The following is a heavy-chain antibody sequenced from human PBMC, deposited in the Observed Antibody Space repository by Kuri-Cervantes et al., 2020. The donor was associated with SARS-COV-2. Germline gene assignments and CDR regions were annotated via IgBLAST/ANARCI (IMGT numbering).Heavy chain of an antibody. CDR2: INAGNGNT. CDR1: GYTFTSYA. D-gene: IGHD1-26*01. CDR3: AREVSVGATYDAFDI. V-gene: IGHV1-3*01. J-gene: IGHJ3*02. Sequence: ASVKVSCKASGYTFTSYAMHWVRQAPGQRLEWMGWINAGNGNTKYSQKFQGRVTITRDTSASTAYMELSSLRSDDTAVYYCAREVSVGATYDAFDIWGQGTMVTVSS.